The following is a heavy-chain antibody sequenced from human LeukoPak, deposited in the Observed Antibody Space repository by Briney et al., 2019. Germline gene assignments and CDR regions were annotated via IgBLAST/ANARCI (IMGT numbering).Heavy chain of an antibody. Sequence: SVKVSCKASGGTFSSYAISWARQAPGQGLEWMGGIIPIFGTANYAQKFQGRVTITADKSTSTAYMELSSLRSEDTAVYYCARGLVRGYSYGLVSFDYWGQGTLVTVSS. V-gene: IGHV1-69*06. D-gene: IGHD5-18*01. CDR2: IIPIFGTA. CDR1: GGTFSSYA. J-gene: IGHJ4*02. CDR3: ARGLVRGYSYGLVSFDY.